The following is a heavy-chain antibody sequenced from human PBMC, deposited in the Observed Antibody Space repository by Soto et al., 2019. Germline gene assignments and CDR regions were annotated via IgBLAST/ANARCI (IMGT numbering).Heavy chain of an antibody. V-gene: IGHV3-74*01. CDR3: APVFDL. J-gene: IGHJ5*02. CDR2: IDTDGGGT. CDR1: GFTLRSHR. Sequence: EVQLVESGGGLVQPGGSLRVSCAASGFTLRSHRIHWVRQAPGKGLEWVSRIDTDGGGTSYADSVKGRFTISTDNAKNTVYLQMNGRRAEDTAVYYGAPVFDLWGQGTLVTVSS.